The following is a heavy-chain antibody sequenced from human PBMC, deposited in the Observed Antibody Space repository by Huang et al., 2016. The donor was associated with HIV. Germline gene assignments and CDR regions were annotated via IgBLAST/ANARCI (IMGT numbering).Heavy chain of an antibody. Sequence: QIQLMQSGPELKQPGASVKVSCKASGYTFPSYGITGGRQAPGQGPEWMGWISASSGDTEYAQKFQGRVTLTTDTSTNIAYMELRSLRSDDTAKYYCARDPKYHRIGYYRQRRGIDIWGQGTMVIVSS. V-gene: IGHV1-18*01. CDR2: ISASSGDT. J-gene: IGHJ3*02. D-gene: IGHD3-22*01. CDR3: ARDPKYHRIGYYRQRRGIDI. CDR1: GYTFPSYG.